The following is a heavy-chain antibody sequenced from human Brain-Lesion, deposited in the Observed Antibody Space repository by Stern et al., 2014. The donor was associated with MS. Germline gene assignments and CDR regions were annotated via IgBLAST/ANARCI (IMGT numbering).Heavy chain of an antibody. Sequence: EVQLVESGGGLVKPGGSLRLSCAASGFTFSNYWMNWVRQAPGQGLVWVSRVNNDGRKTSYADSVKGRFTMSRDNAKNTLYLQMNSLRVEDTAIYYCARGERWFDSWGQGTLVTVSS. J-gene: IGHJ5*01. CDR3: ARGERWFDS. D-gene: IGHD3-10*01. CDR2: VNNDGRKT. CDR1: GFTFSNYW. V-gene: IGHV3-74*02.